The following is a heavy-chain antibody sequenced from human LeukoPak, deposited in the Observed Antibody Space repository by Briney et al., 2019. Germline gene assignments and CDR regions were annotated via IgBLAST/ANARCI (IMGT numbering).Heavy chain of an antibody. CDR3: ATYYYDSSGYYYWDY. Sequence: ASVKVSCKVSGYTLTELSMHWVRQAPGKGLEWMGGFDPEDGETIYARKFQGRVTMTEDTSTDTAYMELSSLRSEDTAVYYCATYYYDSSGYYYWDYWGQGTLVTVSS. CDR2: FDPEDGET. CDR1: GYTLTELS. V-gene: IGHV1-24*01. D-gene: IGHD3-22*01. J-gene: IGHJ4*02.